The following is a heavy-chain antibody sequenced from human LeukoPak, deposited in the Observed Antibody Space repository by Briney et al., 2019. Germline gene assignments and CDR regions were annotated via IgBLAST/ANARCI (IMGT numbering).Heavy chain of an antibody. J-gene: IGHJ4*02. D-gene: IGHD2-15*01. CDR2: ISSSSSYI. Sequence: PGGSLRLSCAASGFTFSSYSVNWVRQAPGKGLEWVSSISSSSSYIYYADSVKGRFTISRDNAKNSLYLQMNSLRAEDTAVYYCARDVSGLYYFDYWGQGTLVTVSS. CDR1: GFTFSSYS. V-gene: IGHV3-21*01. CDR3: ARDVSGLYYFDY.